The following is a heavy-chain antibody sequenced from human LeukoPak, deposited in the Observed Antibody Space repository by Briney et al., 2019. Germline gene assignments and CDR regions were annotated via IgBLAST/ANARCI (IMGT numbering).Heavy chain of an antibody. J-gene: IGHJ4*02. V-gene: IGHV3-66*01. CDR3: ARDHIAVAGNWGIFDY. CDR1: GFTVSSNY. Sequence: PGRSLRLSCAASGFTVSSNYMSWVRQAPGKGLEWVSVIYSGGSTYYADSVKGRFTISRDNSKNTLCLQMNSLRAEDTAVYYCARDHIAVAGNWGIFDYWGQGTLVTVSS. D-gene: IGHD6-19*01. CDR2: IYSGGST.